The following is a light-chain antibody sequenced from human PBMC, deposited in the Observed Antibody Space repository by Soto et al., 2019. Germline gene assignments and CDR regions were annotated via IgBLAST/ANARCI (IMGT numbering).Light chain of an antibody. Sequence: DIVLTQSPGTLSLSPGERVTLSCRASQSINNYLAWYQQKPGQAPRLLIYDASNRATGIPSRVSGRGSGTDFTLRISGLEPEDFATYYCQQRAGWPYTFGQGTRLEIQ. CDR1: QSINNY. V-gene: IGKV3-11*01. CDR2: DAS. J-gene: IGKJ2*01. CDR3: QQRAGWPYT.